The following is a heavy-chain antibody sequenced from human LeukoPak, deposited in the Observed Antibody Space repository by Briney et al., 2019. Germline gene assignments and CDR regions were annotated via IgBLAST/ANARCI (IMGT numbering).Heavy chain of an antibody. CDR2: IYYSGST. J-gene: IGHJ4*02. D-gene: IGHD6-19*01. CDR3: ARGSSSGGEFDY. CDR1: GGSISSYY. Sequence: PSETLSLTCTVSGGSISSYYWSWIRQPPGKGLEWIGYIYYSGSTNYNPSLKSRVTISVDTSKNQFSLKLSSVTAAGTTVYYCARGSSSGGEFDYWGQGTLVTVSS. V-gene: IGHV4-59*01.